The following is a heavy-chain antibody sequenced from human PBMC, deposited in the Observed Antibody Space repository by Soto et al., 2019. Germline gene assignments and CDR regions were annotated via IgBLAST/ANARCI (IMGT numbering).Heavy chain of an antibody. CDR1: GFTFSSYD. CDR2: ISSNGGTT. J-gene: IGHJ4*02. CDR3: VRRVSGNYYY. V-gene: IGHV3-64*01. Sequence: EVQLAESGGGMVQPGGSLRLSCVASGFTFSSYDMHWVRQAPGKGLEYVSSISSNGGTTYYGNSVKGRFTISRDNSKITLYLHMGSLRAEDMAVYYCVRRVSGNYYYWGQGTLVTVSS. D-gene: IGHD1-7*01.